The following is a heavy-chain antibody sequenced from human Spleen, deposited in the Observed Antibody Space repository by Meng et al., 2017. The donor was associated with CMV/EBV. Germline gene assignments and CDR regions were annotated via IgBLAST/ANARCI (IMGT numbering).Heavy chain of an antibody. Sequence: ASVKVSCKASGYTFTDYCIHWVRQAPGQGLEWMGMIKPRGGSTSYAQKFQGRVTLTRDTSTNTVYMDLSSLRSEDTAVYYCASGLIVVVPALGYGMDVWGQGTTVTVSS. CDR2: IKPRGGST. CDR1: GYTFTDYC. CDR3: ASGLIVVVPALGYGMDV. J-gene: IGHJ6*02. D-gene: IGHD2-2*01. V-gene: IGHV1-46*01.